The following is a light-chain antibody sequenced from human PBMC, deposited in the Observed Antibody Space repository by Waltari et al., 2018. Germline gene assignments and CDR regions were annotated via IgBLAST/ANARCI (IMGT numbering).Light chain of an antibody. V-gene: IGKV3-11*01. CDR3: AQRNDWPIT. CDR1: QYINAD. Sequence: DIVLTQSPATLSLSPGERATLSCRASQYINADLAWYQQKPGQAPRLFVYDASNRATGNPARVSGSGSGTDFTLTISSLDPEDSAVYYCAQRNDWPITFGQGTRVEIK. CDR2: DAS. J-gene: IGKJ5*01.